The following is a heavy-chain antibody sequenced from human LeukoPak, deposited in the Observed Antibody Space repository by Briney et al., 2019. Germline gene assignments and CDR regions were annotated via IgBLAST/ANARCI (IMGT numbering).Heavy chain of an antibody. Sequence: SGGSLRLSCAASGFTVSSSYMSWVRQAPGKGLEWVSVIYSGGNTDYADSVKGRFTISRDDSKNTLYLQMNSLRAEDTAVYYCARINDIVVVPAAMGLTGGDYWGQGTLVTVSS. J-gene: IGHJ4*02. CDR1: GFTVSSSY. CDR3: ARINDIVVVPAAMGLTGGDY. CDR2: IYSGGNT. V-gene: IGHV3-53*05. D-gene: IGHD2-2*01.